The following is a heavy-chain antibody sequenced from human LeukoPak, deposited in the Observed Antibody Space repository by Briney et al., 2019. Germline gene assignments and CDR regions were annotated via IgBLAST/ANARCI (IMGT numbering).Heavy chain of an antibody. CDR1: GFTFSSYS. V-gene: IGHV3-21*01. CDR3: ARAPVRFLEWLLHYYGMDV. CDR2: ISSSSSYI. D-gene: IGHD3-3*01. J-gene: IGHJ6*02. Sequence: SGGSLRLPCAASGFTFSSYSMNWVRQAPGKGLEWVSSISSSSSYIYYADSVKGRFTISRDNAKNSLYLQMNSLRAEDTAVYYCARAPVRFLEWLLHYYGMDVWGQGTTVTVSS.